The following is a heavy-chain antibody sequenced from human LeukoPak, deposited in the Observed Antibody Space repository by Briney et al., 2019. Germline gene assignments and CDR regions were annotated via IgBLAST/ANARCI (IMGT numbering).Heavy chain of an antibody. V-gene: IGHV3-7*01. D-gene: IGHD3-3*01. CDR1: GFTFSSYW. Sequence: PGGSLRLSCAASGFTFSSYWMSWVRQAPGKGLEWVANIKQDGSEKYYVDSVKGRFTISRDKAKNSLYLQMNSLRAEDTAVYYCARGSDFWSGYYLGYWGQGTLVTVSS. CDR2: IKQDGSEK. J-gene: IGHJ4*02. CDR3: ARGSDFWSGYYLGY.